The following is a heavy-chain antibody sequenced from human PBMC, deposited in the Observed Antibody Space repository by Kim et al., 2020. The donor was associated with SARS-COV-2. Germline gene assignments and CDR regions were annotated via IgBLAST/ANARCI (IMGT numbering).Heavy chain of an antibody. CDR1: GFTFSSYA. J-gene: IGHJ6*02. CDR3: ARGGGYSYGYRHGMDV. CDR2: ISYDGSNK. V-gene: IGHV3-30-3*01. Sequence: GGSLRLSCAASGFTFSSYAMHWVRQAPGKGLEWVAVISYDGSNKYYADSVKGRFTISRDNSKNTLYLQMNSLRAEDTAVYYCARGGGYSYGYRHGMDVWGQGTTVTVSS. D-gene: IGHD5-18*01.